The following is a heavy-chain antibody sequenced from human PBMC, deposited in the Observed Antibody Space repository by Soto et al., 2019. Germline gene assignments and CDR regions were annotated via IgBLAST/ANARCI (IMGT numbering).Heavy chain of an antibody. CDR2: ISAYNGNK. CDR1: GYTFTSYG. J-gene: IGHJ4*02. D-gene: IGHD1-1*01. V-gene: IGHV1-18*01. CDR3: ARDAAIGRNDY. Sequence: QVQLVQSGAEVKKPGASVKGSCKASGYTFTSYGISWVRQAPGQGLEWVGWISAYNGNKKDAQKLQGRVTMTTDTSTSTAYMELRSLRSDDTAVYYCARDAAIGRNDYWGQGTLVTVSS.